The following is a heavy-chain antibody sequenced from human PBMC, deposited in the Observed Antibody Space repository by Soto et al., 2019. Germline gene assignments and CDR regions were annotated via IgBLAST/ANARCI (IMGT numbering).Heavy chain of an antibody. Sequence: GASVKVSCKASGGTFSSYAISWVRQAPGQGLEWMGGIIPIFGTANYAQKFQGRVTITADESTSTAYMELSSLRSEDTAVYYCARXXXXRXAVAGTLXYWGQGXXVT. CDR1: GGTFSSYA. D-gene: IGHD6-19*01. CDR2: IIPIFGTA. J-gene: IGHJ4*02. CDR3: ARXXXXRXAVAGTLXY. V-gene: IGHV1-69*13.